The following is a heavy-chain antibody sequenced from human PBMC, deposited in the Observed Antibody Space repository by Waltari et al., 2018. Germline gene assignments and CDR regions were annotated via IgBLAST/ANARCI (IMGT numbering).Heavy chain of an antibody. J-gene: IGHJ4*02. CDR1: GYTFTGYY. CDR3: ARGDDYGDYDSGY. D-gene: IGHD4-17*01. Sequence: QVQLVQSGAEVKKPGASVTVSCKASGYTFTGYYMHWVRQAPGQGLEWRGWIKPNSGGTNYAQKFQGRVTMTRDTSISTAYMERSRLRSDDTAVYYCARGDDYGDYDSGYWGQGTLVTVSS. V-gene: IGHV1-2*02. CDR2: IKPNSGGT.